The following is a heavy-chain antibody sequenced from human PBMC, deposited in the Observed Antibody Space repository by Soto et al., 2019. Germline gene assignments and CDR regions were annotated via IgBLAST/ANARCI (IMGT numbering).Heavy chain of an antibody. CDR2: IWYDGSNK. V-gene: IGHV3-33*01. D-gene: IGHD2-2*01. CDR3: ARDGCSSTTCYQNYYYYGMDV. J-gene: IGHJ6*02. Sequence: GGSLRLSCAASGFTFSSYGMHWVRRAPGKGLEWVAVIWYDGSNKYYADSVKGRFTISRDNSKNTLYLQMNSLRAEDTAVYYCARDGCSSTTCYQNYYYYGMDVWGQGTTVTVSS. CDR1: GFTFSSYG.